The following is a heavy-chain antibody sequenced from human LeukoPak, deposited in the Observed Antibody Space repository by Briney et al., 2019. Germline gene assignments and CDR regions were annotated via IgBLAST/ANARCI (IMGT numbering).Heavy chain of an antibody. CDR3: ARDYGPYCSSTSCPLGDAFDI. D-gene: IGHD2-2*01. CDR1: GDSVSSNSAA. CDR2: TYYRSKWYN. Sequence: SQTLSLTCALSGDSVSSNSAAWNWIRQSPSRGLELLGRTYYRSKWYNDYAVSVKSRITINPDTSKNQFSLQLNSVTPEDTAVYYCARDYGPYCSSTSCPLGDAFDIWGQGTMVTVSS. V-gene: IGHV6-1*01. J-gene: IGHJ3*02.